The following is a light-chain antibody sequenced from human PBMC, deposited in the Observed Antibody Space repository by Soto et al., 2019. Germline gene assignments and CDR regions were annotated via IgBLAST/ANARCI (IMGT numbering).Light chain of an antibody. J-gene: IGKJ1*01. Sequence: ETVMTQSRSAVSLAPVGRAARSCRASQSVNSNVAWYQKKPGQAPRLLIYAASTRATGIPARFSGSGSGTEFTLTISSLQSEDFAVYYCQQYGSSPTFGQGTKVDIK. CDR2: AAS. V-gene: IGKV3-15*01. CDR3: QQYGSSPT. CDR1: QSVNSN.